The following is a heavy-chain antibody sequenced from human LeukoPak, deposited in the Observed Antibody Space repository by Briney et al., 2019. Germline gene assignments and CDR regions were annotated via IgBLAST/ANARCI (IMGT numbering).Heavy chain of an antibody. Sequence: SETLSLTYTVSGGSISSYYWSWIRQPPGKGLEWIGYIYYSGSTNYNPSLKSRVTISVDTSKNQFSLKLSSVTAADTAVYYCARVTRGYSYGASFDYWGQGTLVTVSS. V-gene: IGHV4-59*01. J-gene: IGHJ4*02. CDR3: ARVTRGYSYGASFDY. CDR1: GGSISSYY. CDR2: IYYSGST. D-gene: IGHD5-18*01.